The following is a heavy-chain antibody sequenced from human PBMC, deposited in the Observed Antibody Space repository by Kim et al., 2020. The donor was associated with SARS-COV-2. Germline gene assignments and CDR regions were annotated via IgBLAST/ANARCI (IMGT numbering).Heavy chain of an antibody. D-gene: IGHD2-21*02. Sequence: GGSLRISCAASGFIFNNSCMNWVRQAPGKGLEWVGRIKSKPNGGTTAYAAPVKAKFTISRDDSQNTLYLQMNSLKTEDPAVYYCTSDFGDYCGGDCYSRVWGQGTTVTVSS. CDR2: IKSKPNGGTT. CDR1: GFIFNNSC. V-gene: IGHV3-15*01. J-gene: IGHJ6*02. CDR3: TSDFGDYCGGDCYSRV.